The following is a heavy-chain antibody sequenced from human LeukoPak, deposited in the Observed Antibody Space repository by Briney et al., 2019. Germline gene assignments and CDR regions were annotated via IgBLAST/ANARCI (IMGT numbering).Heavy chain of an antibody. D-gene: IGHD2-21*02. CDR1: GGSISSGDYY. Sequence: SETLSLTCTVSGGSISSGDYYWSWIRQPPGKGLEWIGYIYYSGSTYYNPSLKSRVTISVDTSKNQFSLRLSSVTAADTAVYYCAREYGDDNWFDPWGQGTLVTVSS. CDR3: AREYGDDNWFDP. CDR2: IYYSGST. V-gene: IGHV4-30-4*01. J-gene: IGHJ5*02.